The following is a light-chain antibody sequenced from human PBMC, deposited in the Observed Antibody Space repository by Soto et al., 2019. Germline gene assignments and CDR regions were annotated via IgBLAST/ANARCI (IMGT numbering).Light chain of an antibody. J-gene: IGLJ2*01. CDR2: DVI. CDR1: GTNLGGYNF. V-gene: IGLV2-14*03. Sequence: QSVLTQPASVSGSPGQSITISCTGIGTNLGGYNFISWFQLRPDKAPKLIIVDVISRPSGVSDRFSGSKSGNTASLTISGLQAEDEADYYCSSYTTTSTYVFGGGTKLTVL. CDR3: SSYTTTSTYV.